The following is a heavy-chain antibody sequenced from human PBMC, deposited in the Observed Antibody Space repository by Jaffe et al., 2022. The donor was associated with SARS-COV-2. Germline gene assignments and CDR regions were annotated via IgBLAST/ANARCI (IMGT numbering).Heavy chain of an antibody. D-gene: IGHD5-18*01. Sequence: QVQLQQWGAGLLKPSETLSLTCAVYGGSFSGYYWSWIRQPPGKGLEWIGEINHSGSTNYNPSLKSRVTISVDTSKNQFSLKLSSVTAADTAVYYCAIRSGGAYWIRGYSYEYWGQGTLVTVSS. CDR3: AIRSGGAYWIRGYSYEY. J-gene: IGHJ4*02. V-gene: IGHV4-34*01. CDR2: INHSGST. CDR1: GGSFSGYY.